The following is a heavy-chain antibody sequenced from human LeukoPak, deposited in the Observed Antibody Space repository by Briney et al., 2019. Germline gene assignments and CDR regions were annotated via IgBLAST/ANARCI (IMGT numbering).Heavy chain of an antibody. CDR3: ARESRGP. D-gene: IGHD3-16*01. CDR2: IYTSGST. V-gene: IGHV4-61*02. Sequence: SQTLSLTXTVSGGSISSGSYYWSWIRQPAGKGLEWIGRIYTSGSTNYNPSLKSRVTISVDTSKNQFSLKLSSVTAADTAVYYCARESRGPWGQGTLVTVSS. CDR1: GGSISSGSYY. J-gene: IGHJ5*02.